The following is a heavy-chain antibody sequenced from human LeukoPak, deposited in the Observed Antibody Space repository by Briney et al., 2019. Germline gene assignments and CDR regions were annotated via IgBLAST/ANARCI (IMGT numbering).Heavy chain of an antibody. V-gene: IGHV4-39*07. CDR3: ARTGYYDSNHPRFDP. CDR1: GGSISSSGYY. Sequence: SETLSLTCTVSGGSISSSGYYWGWIRQPPGKGLEWIGSIYYSGSTYYNPSLKSRVTISVDTSKNQFSLKLSSVTAADTAVYYCARTGYYDSNHPRFDPWGQGTLVTVSS. D-gene: IGHD3-22*01. J-gene: IGHJ5*02. CDR2: IYYSGST.